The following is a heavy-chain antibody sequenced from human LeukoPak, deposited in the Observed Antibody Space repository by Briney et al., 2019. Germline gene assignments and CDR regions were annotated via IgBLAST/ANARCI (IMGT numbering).Heavy chain of an antibody. Sequence: SETLSLTCTVSGGSISSYYWSWIRQPPGKGLEWIGYIYHSGSTNYNPSLKSRVTISVDTSKNQFSLKLSSVTAADTAVYYCARDGWFGGKGIDLWGRGTLVTVSS. D-gene: IGHD3-10*01. V-gene: IGHV4-59*01. J-gene: IGHJ2*01. CDR2: IYHSGST. CDR3: ARDGWFGGKGIDL. CDR1: GGSISSYY.